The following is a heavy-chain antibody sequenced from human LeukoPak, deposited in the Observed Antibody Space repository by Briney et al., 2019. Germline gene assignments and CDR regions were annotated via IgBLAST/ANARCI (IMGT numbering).Heavy chain of an antibody. CDR3: ARRNQWELLSNWFDP. CDR1: GFTFSNYG. J-gene: IGHJ5*02. V-gene: IGHV3-23*01. D-gene: IGHD1-26*01. CDR2: ITGSGGTT. Sequence: GGSLRLSCAASGFTFSNYGMSWVRQAPGKGLEWVSAITGSGGTTYYADSMKGRFTISRDNSKNTLYLQMNSLRAEDTAVYYCARRNQWELLSNWFDPWGQGTLVTVSS.